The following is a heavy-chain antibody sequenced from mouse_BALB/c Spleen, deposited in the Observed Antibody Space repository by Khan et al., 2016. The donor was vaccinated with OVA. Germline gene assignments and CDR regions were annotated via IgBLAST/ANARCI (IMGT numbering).Heavy chain of an antibody. D-gene: IGHD2-10*01. V-gene: IGHV9-3-1*01. J-gene: IGHJ4*01. CDR2: INTYTGEP. Sequence: QIQFVQSGPELKKPGETVKISCKASGYSFTNYGMNWVKQSPGKALKWMGWINTYTGEPTYADDFKGRFAFSLETSANTASLQINILINEKTATYFGARPPYYSYSLDHWGQGTSVTVSS. CDR3: ARPPYYSYSLDH. CDR1: GYSFTNYG.